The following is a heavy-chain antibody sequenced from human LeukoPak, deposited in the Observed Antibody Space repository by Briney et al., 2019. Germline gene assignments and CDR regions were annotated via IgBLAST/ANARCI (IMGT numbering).Heavy chain of an antibody. J-gene: IGHJ6*02. CDR2: ISYDGSNK. Sequence: LGGSLRLSCAASGFTFSSYAMHWVRQAPGKGLEWVAVISYDGSNKYYADSVKGRFTISRDNSKNTLYLQMNSLRAEDTAVYYCARDQLVIRGGLVNYYYGMDVWGQGTTVTVSS. V-gene: IGHV3-30-3*01. D-gene: IGHD3-9*01. CDR1: GFTFSSYA. CDR3: ARDQLVIRGGLVNYYYGMDV.